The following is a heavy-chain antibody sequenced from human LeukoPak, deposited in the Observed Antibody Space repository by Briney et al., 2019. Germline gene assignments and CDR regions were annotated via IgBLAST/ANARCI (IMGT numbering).Heavy chain of an antibody. V-gene: IGHV3-64*01. CDR1: GFTFNNYA. CDR2: INGLGDKT. D-gene: IGHD6-19*01. Sequence: PGGSLRLSCAASGFTFNNYAIHWVRQAPGKGLEYVSAINGLGDKTYYAHSVKGRFTISRDNSKNTVFLQMGSLRDEDMAVYFCARAPLAVAECSYFDSWGQGTLVAVSS. J-gene: IGHJ4*02. CDR3: ARAPLAVAECSYFDS.